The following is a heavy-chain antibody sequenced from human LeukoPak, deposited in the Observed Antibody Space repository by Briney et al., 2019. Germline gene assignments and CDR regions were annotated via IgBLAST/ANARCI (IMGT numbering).Heavy chain of an antibody. CDR1: GFTFSSYG. CDR3: ARDRIAAAGTIDY. D-gene: IGHD6-13*01. V-gene: IGHV3-33*01. CDR2: IWYDGSNK. J-gene: IGHJ4*02. Sequence: GGSLRLSCAASGFTFSSYGMHWVRQAPGKGLEWVAVIWYDGSNKYYADSVKGRFTISRDNSKNTLYLQMNSLRAEDTAVYYRARDRIAAAGTIDYWGQGTLVTVSS.